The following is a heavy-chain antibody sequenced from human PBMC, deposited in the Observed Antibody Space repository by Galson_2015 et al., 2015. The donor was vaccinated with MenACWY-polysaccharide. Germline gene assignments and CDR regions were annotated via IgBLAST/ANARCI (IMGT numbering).Heavy chain of an antibody. J-gene: IGHJ3*02. D-gene: IGHD3-10*01. CDR2: ISRSSRYI. Sequence: SLRLSCAASGFIFSSYSMTWVRQAPGKGLDWVASISRSSRYIYYPDSVKGRFTVSRDNAQNSMYLEMNSLRAEDTAVYYCARVSGEFYYDSGDLKQGPFDIWGQGTMVTVSS. CDR3: ARVSGEFYYDSGDLKQGPFDI. CDR1: GFIFSSYS. V-gene: IGHV3-21*01.